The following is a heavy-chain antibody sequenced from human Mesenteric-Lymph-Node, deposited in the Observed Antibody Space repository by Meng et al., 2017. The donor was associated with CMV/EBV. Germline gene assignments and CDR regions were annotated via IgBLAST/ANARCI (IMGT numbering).Heavy chain of an antibody. V-gene: IGHV3-11*01. Sequence: GESLKISCAASGFSFSDYYMSWIRQAPGKGLEWISYISSSANTIYYADSVQGRFTISRDNVKNLLYLQMNSLRAEDTAVYYCARDGMDVWGQGTTVTVSS. CDR3: ARDGMDV. J-gene: IGHJ6*02. CDR1: GFSFSDYY. CDR2: ISSSANTI.